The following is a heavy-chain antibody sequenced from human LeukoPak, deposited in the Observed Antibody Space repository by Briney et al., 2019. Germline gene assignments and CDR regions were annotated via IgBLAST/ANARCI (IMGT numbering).Heavy chain of an antibody. CDR1: GFTFRGVW. CDR3: ARETFIALDV. CDR2: MNSDGSNT. V-gene: IGHV3-74*01. J-gene: IGHJ6*02. Sequence: GGSLRLSCAASGFTFRGVWMQWVRQAPGKGLVWVSRMNSDGSNTNYADSVKGRFTISRDNAKNTLYLQMNSLSAEDTAVYYCARETFIALDVWGQGTTVTVSS. D-gene: IGHD2/OR15-2a*01.